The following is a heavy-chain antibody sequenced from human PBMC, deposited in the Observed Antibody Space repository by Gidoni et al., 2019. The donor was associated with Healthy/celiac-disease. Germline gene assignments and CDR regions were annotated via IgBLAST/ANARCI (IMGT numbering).Heavy chain of an antibody. CDR2: ISGYNGNT. CDR3: ARVRGTAAGHFDY. D-gene: IGHD6-13*01. J-gene: IGHJ4*02. V-gene: IGHV1-18*01. Sequence: TFTSYGISWVRQAPGKGLEWMGCISGYNGNTNYAQKLKGRVTMTTDTSTSTAYMELRSLRSDDTAVYYCARVRGTAAGHFDYWGQGTLVTVSS. CDR1: TFTSYG.